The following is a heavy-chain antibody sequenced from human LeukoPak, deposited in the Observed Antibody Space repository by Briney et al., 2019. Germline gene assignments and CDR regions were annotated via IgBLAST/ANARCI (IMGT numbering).Heavy chain of an antibody. V-gene: IGHV3-21*04. D-gene: IGHD3-10*01. CDR1: GFTFSSYS. CDR3: ARDRRRALWFGELSHAFDI. J-gene: IGHJ3*02. Sequence: PGGSPRLSCAASGFTFSSYSMNWVRQAPGKGLEWVSSISSSSSYIYYADSVKGRFTISRDNAKNSLYLQMNSLRAEDTAVYYCARDRRRALWFGELSHAFDIWGQGTMVTVSS. CDR2: ISSSSSYI.